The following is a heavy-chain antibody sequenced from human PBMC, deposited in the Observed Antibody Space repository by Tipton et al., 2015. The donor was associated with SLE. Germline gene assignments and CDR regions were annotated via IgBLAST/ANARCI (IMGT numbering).Heavy chain of an antibody. Sequence: SLRLSCAASGFTFSSYGMHWVRQAPGKGLEWVAVVWYDGSNKFYAESVKGRFTISRDNSKNTLYLQMNSLRAEDTAVYYCASFIHYFDYWGQGTLVTVSS. J-gene: IGHJ4*02. V-gene: IGHV3-33*08. D-gene: IGHD2-21*01. CDR2: VWYDGSNK. CDR3: ASFIHYFDY. CDR1: GFTFSSYG.